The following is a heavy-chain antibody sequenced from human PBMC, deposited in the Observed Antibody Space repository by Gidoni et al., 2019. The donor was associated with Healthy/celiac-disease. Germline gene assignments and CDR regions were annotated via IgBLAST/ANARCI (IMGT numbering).Heavy chain of an antibody. CDR1: GFTLSSYS. V-gene: IGHV3-21*01. CDR2: ISSSSSYI. D-gene: IGHD3-9*01. CDR3: ARVLELRYFDWLPTNYYYGMDV. J-gene: IGHJ6*02. Sequence: EVQLVESGGGLVKPGGSLRLSCAAYGFTLSSYSMNWVRQAPGKGLEWVSSISSSSSYIYYADSVKGRFTISRDNAKNSLYLQMNSLRAEDTAVYYCARVLELRYFDWLPTNYYYGMDVWGQGTTVTVSS.